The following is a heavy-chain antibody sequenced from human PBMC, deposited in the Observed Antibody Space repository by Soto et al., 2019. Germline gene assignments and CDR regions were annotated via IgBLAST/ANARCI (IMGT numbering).Heavy chain of an antibody. Sequence: GGSLRLSCAASGFTFSSYGMHWVRQAPGKGLEWVAVISYDGSNKYYADSVKGRFTISRDNSKNTLYLQMNSLRAEDTAVYYCAKGGSSGLQNFDYWGQGTLVTVSS. V-gene: IGHV3-30*18. CDR1: GFTFSSYG. J-gene: IGHJ4*02. CDR3: AKGGSSGLQNFDY. D-gene: IGHD3-22*01. CDR2: ISYDGSNK.